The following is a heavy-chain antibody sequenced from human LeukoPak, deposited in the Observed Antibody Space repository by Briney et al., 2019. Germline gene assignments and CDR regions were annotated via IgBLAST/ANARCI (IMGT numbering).Heavy chain of an antibody. D-gene: IGHD1-26*01. V-gene: IGHV3-30-3*01. CDR1: GFTFSSYA. Sequence: GRSLRLSCAASGFTFSSYAMHWVRQAPGKGLEWVAVISYDGSNKYYADSVKGRFTISRDNSKNTLYLQMNSLRAEDTAVYYCARDSGSYAFDYWGQGTLVTVSS. CDR2: ISYDGSNK. J-gene: IGHJ4*02. CDR3: ARDSGSYAFDY.